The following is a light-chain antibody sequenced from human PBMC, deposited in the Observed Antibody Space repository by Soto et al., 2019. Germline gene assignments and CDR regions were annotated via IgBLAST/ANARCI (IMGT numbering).Light chain of an antibody. CDR3: QQYDSSPRT. CDR2: GAS. CDR1: QSVSSSF. J-gene: IGKJ2*01. V-gene: IGKV3-20*01. Sequence: EIVLTQSPGTLSLSPGERATLSRRASQSVSSSFLAWYQQKPGQAPRLLIYGASSRATGIPDRFSGSGSGTDFTLTISRLEPEDFAVYYCQQYDSSPRTFGQGTKLEIK.